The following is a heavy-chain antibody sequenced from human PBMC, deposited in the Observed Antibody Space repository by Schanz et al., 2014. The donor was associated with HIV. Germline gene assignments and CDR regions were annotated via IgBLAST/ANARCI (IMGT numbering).Heavy chain of an antibody. CDR2: ISYDGTNK. Sequence: VQLVESGGGVVQPGRSLRLSCAASGFTFDSYGIHWVRQAPGKGLEWVAVISYDGTNKKFADSVKGRFTISRDNSKNTLYLQMKSLRLEDTAVYYCARDLGGDFWSAQGGFDPWGQGTLVTVSS. CDR3: ARDLGGDFWSAQGGFDP. J-gene: IGHJ5*02. D-gene: IGHD3-3*01. CDR1: GFTFDSYG. V-gene: IGHV3-30*03.